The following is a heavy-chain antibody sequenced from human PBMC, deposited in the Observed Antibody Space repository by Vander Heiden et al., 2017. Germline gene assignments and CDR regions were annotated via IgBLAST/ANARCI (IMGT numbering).Heavy chain of an antibody. V-gene: IGHV3-23*01. CDR3: AKDSEYGSGSYYNVGYFDY. Sequence: EVQLLESGGGLVQPGRSLRLSCAASGFPFSSYAMSWVRQAPGKGLEWVSAISGSGGSTYYADAVKGRFTISRDNSKNTLYLQMNSLRAEDTAVYYCAKDSEYGSGSYYNVGYFDYWGQGTLVTVSS. D-gene: IGHD3-10*01. J-gene: IGHJ4*02. CDR1: GFPFSSYA. CDR2: ISGSGGST.